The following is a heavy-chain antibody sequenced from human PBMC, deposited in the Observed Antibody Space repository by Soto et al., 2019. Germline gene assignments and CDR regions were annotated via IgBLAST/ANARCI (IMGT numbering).Heavy chain of an antibody. V-gene: IGHV3-23*01. Sequence: EVQLLESGGGLVQPGGSLRLSCAASGFTFSSYAMRWVRQAPGKGLEGVSAISGSGDSTYYADSVKGRFTISRDNSKNTLYLQMNSLRAEDTAVYYCAKRGSGSYYADWGQGTLVTVSS. J-gene: IGHJ4*02. CDR1: GFTFSSYA. D-gene: IGHD3-10*01. CDR2: ISGSGDST. CDR3: AKRGSGSYYAD.